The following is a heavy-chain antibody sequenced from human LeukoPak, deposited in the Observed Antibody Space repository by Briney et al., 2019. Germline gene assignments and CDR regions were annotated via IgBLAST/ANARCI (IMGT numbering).Heavy chain of an antibody. D-gene: IGHD6-13*01. V-gene: IGHV3-30*18. CDR2: ISYDGSNQ. CDR1: GFTFSSYG. CDR3: AKVGVGQQLVRGYFDY. Sequence: GRSLRLSCAASGFTFSSYGIHWVRQAPGKGLEWVAVISYDGSNQYYAESVKGRFTISRDNSKNTLYLQMNSLRAEDTAVYYSAKVGVGQQLVRGYFDYWGQGTLVTVSS. J-gene: IGHJ4*02.